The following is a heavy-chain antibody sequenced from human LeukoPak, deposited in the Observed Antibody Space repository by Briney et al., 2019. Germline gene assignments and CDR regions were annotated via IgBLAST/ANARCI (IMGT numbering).Heavy chain of an antibody. J-gene: IGHJ5*02. Sequence: PGGSLRLSCAASGFTFSSYWMHWVRQVPGKGLMWVSRIKTDGSSTSYADSVKGRFTISRDNAKNSLYLQMNSLRAEDTAVYYCARSPSSSWYWRFDPWGQGTLVTVSS. D-gene: IGHD6-13*01. V-gene: IGHV3-74*01. CDR1: GFTFSSYW. CDR3: ARSPSSSWYWRFDP. CDR2: IKTDGSST.